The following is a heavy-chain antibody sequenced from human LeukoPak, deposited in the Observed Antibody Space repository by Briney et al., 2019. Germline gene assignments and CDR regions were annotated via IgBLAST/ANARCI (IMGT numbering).Heavy chain of an antibody. Sequence: GGSLRLSCAASGFSFSTSGMHWVRQAPGKGLEWVTFIRFDGSQSYYADSVKGRFTISRDNAKNTLYLQMNSLRAEDTAVYYCARAGLSPHDYWGQGTLVTVSS. CDR1: GFSFSTSG. CDR2: IRFDGSQS. J-gene: IGHJ4*02. CDR3: ARAGLSPHDY. V-gene: IGHV3-30*02.